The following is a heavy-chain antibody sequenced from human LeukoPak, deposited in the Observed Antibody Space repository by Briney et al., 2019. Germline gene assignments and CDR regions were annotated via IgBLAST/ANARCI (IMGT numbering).Heavy chain of an antibody. CDR3: ASIEYSSSFWVEVPPR. J-gene: IGHJ4*02. V-gene: IGHV4-39*07. D-gene: IGHD6-6*01. CDR2: IYYSGST. Sequence: SETLSLTCTVSGGSISSSSYYWGWIRQPPGKGLEWIGSIYYSGSTYYNPSLKSRVTISVDTSKNQFSLKLSSVTAADTAVYYCASIEYSSSFWVEVPPRWGQGTLVTVSS. CDR1: GGSISSSSYY.